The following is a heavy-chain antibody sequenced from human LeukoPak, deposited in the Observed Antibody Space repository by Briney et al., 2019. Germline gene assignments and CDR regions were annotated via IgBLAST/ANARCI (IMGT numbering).Heavy chain of an antibody. CDR2: IYYSGGT. Sequence: SETLSLTCTVSGGSISSYYWSWIRQPPGKGLEWIGYIYYSGGTNYNPSLKSRVTISVDTSKNQFSLKLSSVTAADTAVYYCAREGYYYDSSGYFRAFDIWGQGTMVTVSS. CDR3: AREGYYYDSSGYFRAFDI. CDR1: GGSISSYY. V-gene: IGHV4-59*01. J-gene: IGHJ3*02. D-gene: IGHD3-22*01.